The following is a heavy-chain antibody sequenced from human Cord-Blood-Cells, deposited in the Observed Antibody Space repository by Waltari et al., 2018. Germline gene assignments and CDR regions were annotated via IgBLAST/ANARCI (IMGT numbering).Heavy chain of an antibody. CDR2: IIPIFGTA. CDR3: AKNVWSGYYDAFDI. CDR1: GGTFSSYA. D-gene: IGHD3-3*01. J-gene: IGHJ3*02. Sequence: QVQLVQSGAEVKKPGSSVKVSCKASGGTFSSYAISWVQQAPGQGLEWMGGIIPIFGTANYAQKFQGRVTITADESTSTAYMELSSLRSEDTAVYYCAKNVWSGYYDAFDIWGQGTMVTVSS. V-gene: IGHV1-69*01.